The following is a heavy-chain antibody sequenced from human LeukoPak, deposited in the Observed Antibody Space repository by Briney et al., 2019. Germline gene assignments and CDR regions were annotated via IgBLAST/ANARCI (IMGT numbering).Heavy chain of an antibody. V-gene: IGHV3-48*02. Sequence: PGGSLRLSCAASGFAFSSYNMNWVRQAPGKGLEWISYIGSSGSPTHYADSVGGRFTISRDNAKNSLYLQMNSLRDEDTAVYYCARDRDIVLMVYAPNGMDVWGQGTTVTVSS. J-gene: IGHJ6*02. CDR2: IGSSGSPT. CDR3: ARDRDIVLMVYAPNGMDV. D-gene: IGHD2-8*01. CDR1: GFAFSSYN.